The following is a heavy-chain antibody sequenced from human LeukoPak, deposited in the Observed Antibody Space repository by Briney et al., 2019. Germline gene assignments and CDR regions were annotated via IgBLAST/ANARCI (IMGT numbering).Heavy chain of an antibody. CDR2: INYSGST. D-gene: IGHD2-21*02. CDR3: ARHGDLLSPFQT. Sequence: SETLSLTCTVSGGSISSTSYYWGWIRQPPGKGLEWIGTINYSGSTYYNQSLKSRVTISVDTSKNQISLKLNSVTAADTAMYYCARHGDLLSPFQTWGQGTLVTVSS. CDR1: GGSISSTSYY. V-gene: IGHV4-39*01. J-gene: IGHJ5*02.